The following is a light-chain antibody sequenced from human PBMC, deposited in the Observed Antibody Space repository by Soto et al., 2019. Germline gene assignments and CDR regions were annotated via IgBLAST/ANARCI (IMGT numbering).Light chain of an antibody. CDR2: DAV. J-gene: IGKJ5*01. V-gene: IGKV3-15*01. CDR3: QQQNSWPPIT. CDR1: QTAGSK. Sequence: IVMTQSPATLPVSPWERATLSCRASQTAGSKLAWYQQRPGQAPRLLIYDAVARATGIPARFSGSGSGTEFTLTIDSLQSEDFAVYYCQQQNSWPPITFGQGTRLEIK.